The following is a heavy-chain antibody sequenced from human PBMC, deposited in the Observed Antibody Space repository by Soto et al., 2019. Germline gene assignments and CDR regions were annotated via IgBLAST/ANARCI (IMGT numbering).Heavy chain of an antibody. J-gene: IGHJ4*02. D-gene: IGHD3-3*01. CDR1: GGSISSYY. Sequence: QVQLQESGPGLVKPSETLSLTCTVSGGSISSYYWSWIGQSPGKGLEWIGYMYYSGSTNYNPSLKSRVTISIDTSRNQFSLKLSSVTAADTAVYYCARGTFGVVKDWGQGTLVTVSS. CDR2: MYYSGST. CDR3: ARGTFGVVKD. V-gene: IGHV4-59*01.